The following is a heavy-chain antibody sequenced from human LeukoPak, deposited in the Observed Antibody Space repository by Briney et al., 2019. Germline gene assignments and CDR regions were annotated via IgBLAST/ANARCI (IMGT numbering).Heavy chain of an antibody. J-gene: IGHJ4*02. CDR3: AREINGAFDY. V-gene: IGHV1-18*01. Sequence: GASVKVSCKASGYTFTSYGISWVRQAPGQGLEWVGWISPYNGNTKYTQSLQGRFTMTTDTSTTTAYLEMTGLTSDDTAVYYCAREINGAFDYWGQGTVVTVSS. CDR1: GYTFTSYG. CDR2: ISPYNGNT. D-gene: IGHD3-10*01.